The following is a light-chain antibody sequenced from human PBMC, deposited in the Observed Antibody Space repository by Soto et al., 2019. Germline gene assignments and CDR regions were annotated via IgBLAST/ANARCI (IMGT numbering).Light chain of an antibody. CDR2: GAS. Sequence: EIVLTQSPGTLSLSPGERATLSCRASQSVSSNYLAWYQQKPGQAPRLLIYGASSRATGIPDRFSGSGSGTDFTLTISRLEPEDFAVYYCQQYAYSPRTFGQGTKVDSK. CDR1: QSVSSNY. V-gene: IGKV3-20*01. CDR3: QQYAYSPRT. J-gene: IGKJ1*01.